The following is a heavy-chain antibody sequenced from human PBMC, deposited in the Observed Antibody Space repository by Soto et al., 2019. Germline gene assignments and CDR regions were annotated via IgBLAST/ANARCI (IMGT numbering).Heavy chain of an antibody. CDR2: IFSNDEK. CDR3: ARIRRYSWYFDL. Sequence: QVTLKESGPVLVKPTETLTLTCTVSGFSLSNARMGVSWIRQPRGKALEWLAHIFSNDEKSYSTSLKSWLTISKDTSKSQVVLTMTNMDPVDTATYYCARIRRYSWYFDLWGRVTLVTVSS. J-gene: IGHJ2*01. V-gene: IGHV2-26*01. CDR1: GFSLSNARMG. D-gene: IGHD1-26*01.